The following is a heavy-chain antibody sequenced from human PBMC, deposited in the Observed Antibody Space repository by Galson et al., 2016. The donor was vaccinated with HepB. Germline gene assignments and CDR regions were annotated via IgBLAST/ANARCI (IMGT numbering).Heavy chain of an antibody. Sequence: SVKVSCKVSGQSFTDLSRHWVRQAPGKGLEWMGGFDPGDGETIYAQQFQGRVTMTEDTPTGTLYMELSGLTSEDTALYYRAPDLGLRTGKWGQGALVTVSS. CDR3: APDLGLRTGK. D-gene: IGHD3-16*01. CDR2: FDPGDGET. CDR1: GQSFTDLS. V-gene: IGHV1-24*01. J-gene: IGHJ4*02.